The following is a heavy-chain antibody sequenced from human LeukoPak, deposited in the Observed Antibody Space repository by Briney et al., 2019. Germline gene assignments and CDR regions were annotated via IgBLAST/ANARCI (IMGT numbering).Heavy chain of an antibody. V-gene: IGHV1-69*13. J-gene: IGHJ4*02. CDR3: ASNYYDSSGYSRPFDY. CDR1: GGTFISYA. D-gene: IGHD3-22*01. CDR2: IIPIFGTA. Sequence: SVKVSCKASGGTFISYAISWVRQAPGQGLEWMEGIIPIFGTANYAQKFQGRVTITADESTSTAYMELSSLRSEDTAVYYCASNYYDSSGYSRPFDYWGQGTLVTVSS.